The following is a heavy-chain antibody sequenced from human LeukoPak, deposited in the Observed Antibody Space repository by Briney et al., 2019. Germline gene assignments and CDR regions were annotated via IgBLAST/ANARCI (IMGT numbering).Heavy chain of an antibody. Sequence: SETLSLICTVSGASISSYYWSWIRQPPGKGLEWIGDIYYSGSIKYNPSLKSRITMSVDTSKNQFSLKLSSVTAADTAIYYCARENPSGYYNRPIDYWGQGTLVTVSS. CDR1: GASISSYY. V-gene: IGHV4-59*01. J-gene: IGHJ4*02. CDR2: IYYSGSI. CDR3: ARENPSGYYNRPIDY. D-gene: IGHD3-22*01.